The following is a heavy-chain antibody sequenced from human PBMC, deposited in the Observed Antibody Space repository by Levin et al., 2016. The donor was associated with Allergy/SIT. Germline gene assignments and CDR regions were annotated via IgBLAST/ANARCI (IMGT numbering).Heavy chain of an antibody. D-gene: IGHD4-17*01. CDR2: IYSGGRT. Sequence: LSLTCAASGFTVNNNYMSWVRQAPGKGLEWVSVIYSGGRTYYADSVKGRFTISTDNSKNTLYLQMTSLRVEDTAMFYCTRVDYGDYGDAFDLWGQGTLVTVSS. CDR3: TRVDYGDYGDAFDL. V-gene: IGHV3-53*01. CDR1: GFTVNNNY. J-gene: IGHJ3*01.